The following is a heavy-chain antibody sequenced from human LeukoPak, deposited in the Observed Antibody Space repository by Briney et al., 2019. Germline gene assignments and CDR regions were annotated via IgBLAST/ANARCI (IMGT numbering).Heavy chain of an antibody. CDR2: IYYSGTT. CDR1: GGSISYYY. J-gene: IGHJ5*02. V-gene: IGHV4-59*01. Sequence: SETLSLTCTVSGGSISYYYWSWIRQSPGKGLEWIGYIYYSGTTNYNPSLKSRVTISVDTSKNQFSLQLRSVTAADTAVYYCARAGHYYDKNWFDPWGQGTLVTVSS. CDR3: ARAGHYYDKNWFDP. D-gene: IGHD3-22*01.